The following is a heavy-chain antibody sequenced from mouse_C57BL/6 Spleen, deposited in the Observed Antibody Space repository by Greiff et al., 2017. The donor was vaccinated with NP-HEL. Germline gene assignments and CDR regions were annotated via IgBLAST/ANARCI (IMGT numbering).Heavy chain of an antibody. CDR1: GYTFTSYW. Sequence: EVQLQQSGTVLARPGASVKMSCKTSGYTFTSYWMHWVKQRPGQGLEWIGAIYPGNCDTSYNQKFKGKAKLTAVTSASTAYMELSSLTNEDSAVYYCTRGYSNYVDAMDYWGQGTSVTVSS. V-gene: IGHV1-5*01. D-gene: IGHD2-5*01. J-gene: IGHJ4*01. CDR2: IYPGNCDT. CDR3: TRGYSNYVDAMDY.